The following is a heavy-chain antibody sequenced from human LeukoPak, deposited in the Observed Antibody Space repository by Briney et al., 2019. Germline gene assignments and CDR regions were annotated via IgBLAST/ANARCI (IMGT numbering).Heavy chain of an antibody. D-gene: IGHD3-3*01. Sequence: ASVKVSCKASGYTFTSYAMHWVRQAPGQRLEWMGWINAGNGNTKYSQKFQGRVTITRDTSISTAYVELSRLRSDDTAVYYCARTYYDFWSGYYYRGYYGMDVWGQGTTVTVSS. V-gene: IGHV1-3*01. J-gene: IGHJ6*02. CDR3: ARTYYDFWSGYYYRGYYGMDV. CDR1: GYTFTSYA. CDR2: INAGNGNT.